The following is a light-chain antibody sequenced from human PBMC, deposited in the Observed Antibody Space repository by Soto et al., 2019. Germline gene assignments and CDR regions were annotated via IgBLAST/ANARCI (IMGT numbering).Light chain of an antibody. V-gene: IGKV3-20*01. Sequence: EVVLTQSPVTLSLSPGGRATLSCRASQSVGNSFVAWYQQKPGQPPRLLIYDTSKRATGIPDRFSGSVSGTDFTLSISRVEPEDFAVFYCQQYGTSEIIFGQGTRLEIK. CDR3: QQYGTSEII. CDR1: QSVGNSF. CDR2: DTS. J-gene: IGKJ5*01.